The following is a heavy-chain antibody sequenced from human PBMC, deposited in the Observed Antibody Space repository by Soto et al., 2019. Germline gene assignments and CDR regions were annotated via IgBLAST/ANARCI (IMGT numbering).Heavy chain of an antibody. CDR1: GYRVTRYV. J-gene: IGHJ6*02. D-gene: IGHD4-17*01. CDR2: ISAYNGNT. Sequence: AVKVSRKTSGYRVTRYVVRCVRLTHGQGLEWMGWISAYNGNTNYAQKLQGRVTMTTYTSTSTAYMELRSLRSDDTAVYYCARSGSKVTTRYYYYGMDVWGQGTTVTVSS. V-gene: IGHV1-18*01. CDR3: ARSGSKVTTRYYYYGMDV.